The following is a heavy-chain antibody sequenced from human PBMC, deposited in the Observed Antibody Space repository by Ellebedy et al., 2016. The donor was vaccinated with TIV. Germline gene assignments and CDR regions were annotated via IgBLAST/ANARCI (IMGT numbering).Heavy chain of an antibody. CDR2: ISSCSSTI. V-gene: IGHV3-48*02. Sequence: GGSLRLSXAASGFTFSSYSMNWVRQAPGQGLEWVSYISSCSSTIYYADSVKGRFTISRDNAKNSLYLQMNSLRDEDTAVYYCARIGYCGGGSCYDYWGQGTLVTVSS. CDR3: ARIGYCGGGSCYDY. D-gene: IGHD2-15*01. J-gene: IGHJ4*02. CDR1: GFTFSSYS.